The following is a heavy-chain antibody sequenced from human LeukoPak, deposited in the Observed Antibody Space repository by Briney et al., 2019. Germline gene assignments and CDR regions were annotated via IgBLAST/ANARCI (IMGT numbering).Heavy chain of an antibody. Sequence: GGSLRLSCAASGFTFSSYSMTWVRQAPGKGLEWVSSISSSSSYIYYADSVKGRFTISRDNAKNSLYLQMNSLRAEDTAVYYCARGSYYDFWSGYDYWGQGTLVTVSS. D-gene: IGHD3-3*01. CDR2: ISSSSSYI. CDR1: GFTFSSYS. CDR3: ARGSYYDFWSGYDY. J-gene: IGHJ4*02. V-gene: IGHV3-21*01.